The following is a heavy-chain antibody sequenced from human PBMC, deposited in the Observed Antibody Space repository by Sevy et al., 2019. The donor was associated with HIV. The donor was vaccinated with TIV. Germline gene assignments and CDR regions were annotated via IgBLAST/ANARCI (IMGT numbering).Heavy chain of an antibody. J-gene: IGHJ4*02. D-gene: IGHD3-10*01. Sequence: SETLSLTCTVSGDSFSSYYWSWIRQTPGKGLEWIGYIFHNGTTNSKPSLRSRVTISVYTSKNQFSLKLRSVTAADTAVYYCARGKVLFDHWGQGILVTVSS. CDR3: ARGKVLFDH. V-gene: IGHV4-59*01. CDR1: GDSFSSYY. CDR2: IFHNGTT.